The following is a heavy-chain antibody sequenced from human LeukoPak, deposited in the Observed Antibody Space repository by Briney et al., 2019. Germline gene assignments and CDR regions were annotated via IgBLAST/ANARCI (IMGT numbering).Heavy chain of an antibody. J-gene: IGHJ5*02. CDR3: VRVHYSSGSLSSWFDP. V-gene: IGHV4-59*08. CDR2: ISYSGGV. D-gene: IGHD3-10*01. CDR1: SASISDYY. Sequence: SETLSLTCTVSSASISDYYWGWIRQPPGKGLEWIGYISYSGGVSYSPSLKPPVTISLDTSKNQVSLKLSSVTAADTAIYYCVRVHYSSGSLSSWFDPWGRGILVTVSS.